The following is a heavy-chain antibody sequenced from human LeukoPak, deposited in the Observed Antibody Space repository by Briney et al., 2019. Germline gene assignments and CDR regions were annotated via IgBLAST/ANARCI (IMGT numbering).Heavy chain of an antibody. CDR1: GGTFSSYA. CDR3: ARVSEGPYYYYYYGMDV. Sequence: SVKVSCKASGGTFSSYAISWVRQAPGQGLEWMGRIIPILGIANYAQKLQGRVTMTTDTSTSTAYMELRSLRSDDTAVYYCARVSEGPYYYYYYGMDVWGQGTTVTVSS. CDR2: IIPILGIA. J-gene: IGHJ6*02. V-gene: IGHV1-69*04.